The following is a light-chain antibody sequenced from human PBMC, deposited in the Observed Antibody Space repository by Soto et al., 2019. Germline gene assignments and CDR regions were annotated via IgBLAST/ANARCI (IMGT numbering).Light chain of an antibody. V-gene: IGKV1-39*01. CDR2: AAS. Sequence: DIQMTQSPSSLSASVGDRVTITCRASQSVSSYLNWYQQKPGKAPNLLIYAASTLQSGVPSRFSGGGSDTDFTLTISSLQPEDFATYYCRQSYSTPRTFGQGTKLEIQ. CDR1: QSVSSY. CDR3: RQSYSTPRT. J-gene: IGKJ2*01.